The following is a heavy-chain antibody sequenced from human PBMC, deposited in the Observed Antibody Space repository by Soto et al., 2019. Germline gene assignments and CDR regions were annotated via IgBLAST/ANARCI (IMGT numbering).Heavy chain of an antibody. Sequence: ASVKVSCKXSGYSFTGYQMYWVRQAPGQGLEWMGWISPNSGDTNYAQKFRGRVTVTRDTSIRTVCVELSRLTSDDTAVYYCALPISVTDTFDYWGQGTLVTVSS. J-gene: IGHJ4*02. CDR3: ALPISVTDTFDY. D-gene: IGHD6-19*01. CDR2: ISPNSGDT. CDR1: GYSFTGYQ. V-gene: IGHV1-2*02.